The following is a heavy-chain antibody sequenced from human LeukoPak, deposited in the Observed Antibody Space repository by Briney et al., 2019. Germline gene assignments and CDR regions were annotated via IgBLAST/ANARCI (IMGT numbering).Heavy chain of an antibody. Sequence: SETLSLTCTVSGDSISTYYWSWLRQSVGKGLEWIGRIYTSGSTNYSPSLKSRVTMSVDTYENQFSLKLSSVPAADTAVYCCARLYYGSGSRYFDYWGQGTLVTVSS. CDR2: IYTSGST. CDR1: GDSISTYY. CDR3: ARLYYGSGSRYFDY. J-gene: IGHJ4*02. D-gene: IGHD3-10*01. V-gene: IGHV4-4*07.